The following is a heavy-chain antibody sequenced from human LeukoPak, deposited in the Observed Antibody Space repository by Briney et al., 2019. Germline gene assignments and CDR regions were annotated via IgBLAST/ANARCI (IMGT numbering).Heavy chain of an antibody. CDR2: ISGSGGST. CDR1: KFTFSHYA. V-gene: IGHV3-23*01. J-gene: IGHJ4*02. CDR3: AKGTIIQDDY. Sequence: GGSLRLSCTASKFTFSHYAMSWVRQAPGKGLEWVSAISGSGGSTYYADSVKGRFTISRDNSKNTLYLQMNSLRAEDTAVYYCAKGTIIQDDYWGQGTLVTVSS. D-gene: IGHD3-9*01.